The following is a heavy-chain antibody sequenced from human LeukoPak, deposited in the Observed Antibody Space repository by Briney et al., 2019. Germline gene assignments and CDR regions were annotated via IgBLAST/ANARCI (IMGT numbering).Heavy chain of an antibody. J-gene: IGHJ5*02. CDR2: INPSGGST. V-gene: IGHV1-46*01. CDR3: ARARRFLEWLPVNWFDP. Sequence: ASVKVSCKASGYTFTSYYMHWVRQAPGQGLEWMGIINPSGGSTSYAQKFQGRVTMTRNTSISTAYMELSSLRSEDTAVYYCARARRFLEWLPVNWFDPWGQGTLVTVSS. CDR1: GYTFTSYY. D-gene: IGHD3-3*01.